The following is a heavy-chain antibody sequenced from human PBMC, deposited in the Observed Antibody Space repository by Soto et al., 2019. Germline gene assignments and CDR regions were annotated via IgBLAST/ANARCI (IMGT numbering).Heavy chain of an antibody. CDR1: GFTFSSYG. V-gene: IGHV3-33*01. CDR2: IWYDGSNK. D-gene: IGHD4-17*01. Sequence: GGSLRLSCAASGFTFSSYGMHWVRQAPGKGLEWVAVIWYDGSNKYYADSVKGRFTISRDNSKNTLYLQMNSLRAEDTAVYYCARGPYGDYDYYYYMDVWGKGTTVTVSS. CDR3: ARGPYGDYDYYYYMDV. J-gene: IGHJ6*03.